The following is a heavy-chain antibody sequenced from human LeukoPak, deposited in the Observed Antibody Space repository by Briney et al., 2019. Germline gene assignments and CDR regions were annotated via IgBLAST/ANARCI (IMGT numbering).Heavy chain of an antibody. J-gene: IGHJ4*02. Sequence: HPGRSLRLSCAASGFTFSDYXMXXVRQXXGXXXXXXXXXXXXGNNKYYGDSVKGRXTISRDNSKNTLYLQINSLRPEDTAVYYCAKGRYHDSRGYYSLDYFDYWGQGTLVTVSS. CDR2: XXXXGNNK. CDR1: GFTFSDYX. CDR3: AKGRYHDSRGYYSLDYFDY. V-gene: IGHV3-30*18. D-gene: IGHD3-22*01.